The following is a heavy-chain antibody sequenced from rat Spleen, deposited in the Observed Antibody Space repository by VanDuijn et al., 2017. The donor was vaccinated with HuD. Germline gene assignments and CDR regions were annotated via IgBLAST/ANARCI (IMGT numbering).Heavy chain of an antibody. CDR1: GFSLTSYN. D-gene: IGHD1-12*02. V-gene: IGHV2-45*01. J-gene: IGHJ4*01. CDR2: MWSGGST. CDR3: ARGRYYDGSYSYVMDA. Sequence: QVQLMESGPGLVQPSETLSLTCTVSGFSLTSYNVHWVRQPPGKGLEWMGVMWSGGSTDYNSALKSRLSISRDTSKNQVFLKMNNLQSEDTTTYYCARGRYYDGSYSYVMDAWGQGASVTVSS.